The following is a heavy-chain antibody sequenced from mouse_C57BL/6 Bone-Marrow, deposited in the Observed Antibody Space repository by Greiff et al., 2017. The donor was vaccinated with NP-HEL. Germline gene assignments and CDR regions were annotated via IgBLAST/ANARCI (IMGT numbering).Heavy chain of an antibody. CDR1: GYTFTGYW. CDR2: ILPGSGST. Sequence: VQLQESGAELMKPGASVKLSCKATGYTFTGYWIEWVKQRPGHGLEWIGEILPGSGSTNYNEKFKGKATFTADTSSNTAYMQLSSLTTEDSAIYYCARRGYDYDGPRPGFAYWGQGTLVTVSA. V-gene: IGHV1-9*01. CDR3: ARRGYDYDGPRPGFAY. J-gene: IGHJ3*01. D-gene: IGHD2-4*01.